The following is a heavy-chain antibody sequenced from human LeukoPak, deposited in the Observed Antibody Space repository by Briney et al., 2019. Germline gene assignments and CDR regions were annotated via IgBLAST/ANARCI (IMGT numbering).Heavy chain of an antibody. Sequence: SVKVSCKTSGGTFSSYAISWVRQAPGQGLEWMGGIIPIFGTANYAQKFQGRVTITADKSTSTAYMELSSLRSEDTAVYYCARGRPTTSIAAAGVNWFDPWGQGTLVTVSS. V-gene: IGHV1-69*06. CDR2: IIPIFGTA. D-gene: IGHD6-13*01. CDR1: GGTFSSYA. J-gene: IGHJ5*02. CDR3: ARGRPTTSIAAAGVNWFDP.